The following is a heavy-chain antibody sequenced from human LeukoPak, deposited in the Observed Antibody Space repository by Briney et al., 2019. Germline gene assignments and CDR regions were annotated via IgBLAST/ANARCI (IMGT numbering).Heavy chain of an antibody. CDR2: IYHSGSS. Sequence: SETLSLTCAVSGYSISSDYYWGWIRQPPGKGMEWIGSIYHSGSSYYHPALKSRVTISVDTSNNQFSLKLRAVAAADAAVYYCARRGYCTSTSCDGYYFDYWGQGTLVTVSS. CDR3: ARRGYCTSTSCDGYYFDY. CDR1: GYSISSDYY. D-gene: IGHD2-2*01. J-gene: IGHJ4*02. V-gene: IGHV4-38-2*01.